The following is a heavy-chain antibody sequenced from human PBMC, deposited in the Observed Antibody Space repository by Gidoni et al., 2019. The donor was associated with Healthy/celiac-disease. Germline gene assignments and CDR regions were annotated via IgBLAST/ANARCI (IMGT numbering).Heavy chain of an antibody. CDR2: IIGSGGRT. CDR3: AKSHGITMIVVVPGFDP. V-gene: IGHV3-23*01. Sequence: EVQLLESGGGLVQPGGSLRRSCAASGFTFSSYALSWVRQDPGKGLEWVSAIIGSGGRTYYADSVKGRFTISRDNSKNTLYLQMNSLRAEDTAVYYCAKSHGITMIVVVPGFDPWGQGTLVTVSS. D-gene: IGHD3-22*01. CDR1: GFTFSSYA. J-gene: IGHJ5*02.